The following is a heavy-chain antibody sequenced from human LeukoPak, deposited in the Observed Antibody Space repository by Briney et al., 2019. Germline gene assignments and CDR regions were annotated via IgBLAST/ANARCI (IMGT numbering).Heavy chain of an antibody. CDR2: INSDGSST. CDR3: ARGRYDILTGHYYSDY. Sequence: QSGGSLRLSCAASGFTFSSYWMHWVRQAPGKGLVWVSRINSDGSSTIYADSVKGRFTISRDNAKNTLYLQMNSLRAEDTAVYYCARGRYDILTGHYYSDYWGQGTLVTVSS. J-gene: IGHJ4*02. V-gene: IGHV3-74*01. CDR1: GFTFSSYW. D-gene: IGHD3-9*01.